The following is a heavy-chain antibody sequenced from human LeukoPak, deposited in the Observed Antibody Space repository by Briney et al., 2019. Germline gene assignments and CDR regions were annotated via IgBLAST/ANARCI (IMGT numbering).Heavy chain of an antibody. CDR3: ARGMGRFCTSSSCYLSFVY. Sequence: SETLSLTCNVSGSSISNGFFWAWIRQSPRKGLEWIGSIQNGGDSYYNPFLKSRTTMSVDTSKNQFSLKLTSVTAADTAVFYCARGMGRFCTSSSCYLSFVYWGQGTLVTVPS. V-gene: IGHV4-38-2*02. D-gene: IGHD2-2*01. CDR1: GSSISNGFF. CDR2: IQNGGDS. J-gene: IGHJ4*02.